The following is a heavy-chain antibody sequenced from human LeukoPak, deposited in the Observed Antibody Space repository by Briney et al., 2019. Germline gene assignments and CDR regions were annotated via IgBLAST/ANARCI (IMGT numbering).Heavy chain of an antibody. D-gene: IGHD3-16*01. V-gene: IGHV4-34*01. Sequence: SETLSLTCAVSGGSFSGDYCNTIHKPLGKGLDWIGEINHSGSTNYNPSLKSRVTISVDTSKNQFSLKLNSVTAADTAVYYCARHYGPWGQGTLVTVSS. CDR1: GGSFSGDY. CDR2: INHSGST. CDR3: ARHYGP. J-gene: IGHJ5*02.